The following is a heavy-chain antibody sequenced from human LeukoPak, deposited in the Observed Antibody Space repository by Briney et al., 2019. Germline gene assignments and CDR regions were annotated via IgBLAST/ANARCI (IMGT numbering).Heavy chain of an antibody. D-gene: IGHD1-26*01. CDR3: ARVGGSYLYYFDY. CDR1: GFTFSSYS. CDR2: ISSSSSYI. J-gene: IGHJ4*02. V-gene: IGHV3-21*01. Sequence: GGSLRLSCAASGFTFSSYSMNWVRQAPGKGLECVSSISSSSSYIYYADSVKGRFTISRDNAKNSLYLQMNSLRAEDTAVYYCARVGGSYLYYFDYWGQGTLVTVSS.